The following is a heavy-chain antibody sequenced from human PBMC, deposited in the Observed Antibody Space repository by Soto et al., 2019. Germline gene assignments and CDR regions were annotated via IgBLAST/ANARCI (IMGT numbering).Heavy chain of an antibody. J-gene: IGHJ6*03. D-gene: IGHD6-6*01. CDR3: TRIAARYYYYYMDV. CDR2: VYYNGIT. Sequence: PSETLSLTCTVSGGSINNHYWSWIRQPPGKGLEWLGYVYYNGITNYNPSLKSRVTMSVDTSKNQFSLNLTSLTAADTAVYYCTRIAARYYYYYMDVWGKGTTVTVSS. V-gene: IGHV4-59*08. CDR1: GGSINNHY.